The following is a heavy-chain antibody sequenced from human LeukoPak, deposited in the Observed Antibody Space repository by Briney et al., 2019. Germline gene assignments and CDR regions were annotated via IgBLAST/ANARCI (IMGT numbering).Heavy chain of an antibody. CDR1: GFTVSSNY. CDR3: ARDGYYDSSGYSAFDI. V-gene: IGHV3-53*01. CDR2: IYSGGST. Sequence: PGGSLRLSCAASGFTVSSNYMSWVRQAPGKGLEWVSVIYSGGSTYYADSVKGRFTISRDNSKNTLYLQMNSLRAEDTAVYYCARDGYYDSSGYSAFDIWGQGTMVTVSS. D-gene: IGHD3-22*01. J-gene: IGHJ3*02.